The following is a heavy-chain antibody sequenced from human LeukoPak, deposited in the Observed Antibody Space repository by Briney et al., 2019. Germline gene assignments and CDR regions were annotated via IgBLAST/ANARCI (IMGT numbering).Heavy chain of an antibody. D-gene: IGHD1-7*01. J-gene: IGHJ4*02. V-gene: IGHV3-30-3*01. CDR3: ARDYWWNYDY. CDR2: ISKDGSDK. Sequence: GGSLRLSCAASGFTFSDYAMHWVRQASGKGLEWVAVISKDGSDKYYPGSVRGRFTISRDNSKNTIYLQMDSLRAEDTAIYYCARDYWWNYDYWGQGTLVTVSS. CDR1: GFTFSDYA.